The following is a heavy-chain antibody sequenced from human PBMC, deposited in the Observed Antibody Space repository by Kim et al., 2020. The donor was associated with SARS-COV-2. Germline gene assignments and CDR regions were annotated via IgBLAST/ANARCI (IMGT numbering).Heavy chain of an antibody. CDR2: IIPIFGTA. Sequence: SVKVSCKASGGTFSSYAISWVRQAPGQGLEWMGGIIPIFGTANYAQKFQGRVTITADESTSTAYMELSSLRSEDTAVYYCARARIAVAGRKGYFDYWGQGTLVTVSS. CDR1: GGTFSSYA. D-gene: IGHD6-19*01. J-gene: IGHJ4*02. CDR3: ARARIAVAGRKGYFDY. V-gene: IGHV1-69*13.